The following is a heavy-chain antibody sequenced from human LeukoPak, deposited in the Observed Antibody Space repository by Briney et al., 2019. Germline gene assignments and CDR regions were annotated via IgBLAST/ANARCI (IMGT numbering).Heavy chain of an antibody. Sequence: ASVKVSCKASGYTCTSYGISWVRQAPGQGLEWMGWISAYNGNTNYAQKLQGRVTMTTDTSTSTAYMELRSLRSDDTAVYYCARDPDGYCSSTSCYAYYMDVWGKGTTVTVSS. V-gene: IGHV1-18*01. D-gene: IGHD2-2*01. CDR1: GYTCTSYG. CDR3: ARDPDGYCSSTSCYAYYMDV. J-gene: IGHJ6*03. CDR2: ISAYNGNT.